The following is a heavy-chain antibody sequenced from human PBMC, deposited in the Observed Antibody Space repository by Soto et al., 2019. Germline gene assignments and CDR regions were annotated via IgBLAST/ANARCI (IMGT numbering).Heavy chain of an antibody. CDR2: ITSSSSYT. J-gene: IGHJ4*02. D-gene: IGHD3-22*01. V-gene: IGHV3-11*05. CDR3: ARADHYDTSGYWK. CDR1: GFTFSDYY. Sequence: QVQLVESGGGLVKPGGSLRLSCAASGFTFSDYYMSWIRQAPGKGLEWVSYITSSSSYTIYADSVRGRFTISRDNAKNSLFLQMNSLRAEAPAVYYCARADHYDTSGYWKWGQGTLVTVSS.